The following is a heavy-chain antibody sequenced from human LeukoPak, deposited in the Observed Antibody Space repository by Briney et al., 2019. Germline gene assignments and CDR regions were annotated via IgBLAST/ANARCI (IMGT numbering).Heavy chain of an antibody. V-gene: IGHV4-59*01. J-gene: IGHJ4*02. CDR1: GGSISTYY. CDR2: IYYSGSA. CDR3: ARSYGSGNYFDY. Sequence: PSETLSLTCTVSGGSISTYYWSWIRQPPGKGLEWIGYIYYSGSANYNPSLKSRVTISVDTSKNQFSLRLSSVTAADTAVYYCARSYGSGNYFDYWGQGTLVTVSS. D-gene: IGHD3-10*01.